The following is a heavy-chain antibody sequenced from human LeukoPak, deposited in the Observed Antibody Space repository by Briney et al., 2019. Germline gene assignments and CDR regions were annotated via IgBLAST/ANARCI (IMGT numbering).Heavy chain of an antibody. CDR1: GGSISSSNYY. V-gene: IGHV4-39*01. J-gene: IGHJ4*02. CDR3: ARHQDYGDPWAFDY. D-gene: IGHD4-17*01. CDR2: IYYSGST. Sequence: PSETLSLTCTVSGGSISSSNYYWGWIRQPPGKGLEWIGSIYYSGSTYYNPSLKSRVTISVDTSKNQFSLKLSSVTAADTAVYYCARHQDYGDPWAFDYWGQGTLVTVSS.